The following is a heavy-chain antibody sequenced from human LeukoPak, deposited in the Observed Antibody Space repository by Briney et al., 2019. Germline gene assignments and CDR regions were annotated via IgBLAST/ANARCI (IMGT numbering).Heavy chain of an antibody. V-gene: IGHV1-69*05. CDR2: IIPIFGTA. CDR1: GGTFSSHA. J-gene: IGHJ4*02. Sequence: ASVKVSCKASGGTFSSHAISWVRQAPGQGLEWMGGIIPIFGTANYAQKFQGRVTITTDESTSTAYMELSSLRSEDTAVYYCARVRGSDDYYFDYWGQGTLVTVSS. D-gene: IGHD3-3*01. CDR3: ARVRGSDDYYFDY.